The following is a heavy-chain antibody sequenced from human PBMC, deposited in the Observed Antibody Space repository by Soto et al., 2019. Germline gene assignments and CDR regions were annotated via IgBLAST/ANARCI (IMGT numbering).Heavy chain of an antibody. J-gene: IGHJ5*01. CDR2: ISVDGGDP. D-gene: IGHD6-19*01. CDR3: ERAPEQRPIDS. V-gene: IGHV3-74*01. CDR1: GFTLSDYW. Sequence: EVQLVESGGGLVQPGGSLRLSCAASGFTLSDYWMHWVRQAPGKGLLWVARISVDGGDPTYADSVKGRFTISSDNAKITLYLQIVTLRADDTAIYYCERAPEQRPIDSWGHGSLVTVSS.